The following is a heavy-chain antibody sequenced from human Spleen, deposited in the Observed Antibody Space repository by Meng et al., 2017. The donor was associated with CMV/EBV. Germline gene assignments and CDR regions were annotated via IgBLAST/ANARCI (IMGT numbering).Heavy chain of an antibody. D-gene: IGHD6-6*01. CDR1: GFTFCSYW. CDR2: IDSGGSST. J-gene: IGHJ4*02. CDR3: ARSSGSPRGRFDS. V-gene: IGHV3-74*01. Sequence: AGFGFTFCSYWWLWVCQAPGQGLVWVSRIDSGGSSTGYADSVKGRFTISRDNAKNTLYLQMNSLKAEDAAVYYCARSSGSPRGRFDSWGQGTLVTVSS.